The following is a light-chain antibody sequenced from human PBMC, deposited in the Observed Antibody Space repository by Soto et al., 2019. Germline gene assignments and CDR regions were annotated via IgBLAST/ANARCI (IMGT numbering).Light chain of an antibody. V-gene: IGLV2-23*02. Sequence: QSVLTQPASVSGSPGQSITISCSGASSDVGSYSHVAWYQQFPGKTPKLIVYEVTYRPSGVSRRFSGSKSGNTASLTISGLQAEDEAEYYCCSHEGRNTYVFGTGTKGTVL. J-gene: IGLJ1*01. CDR2: EVT. CDR1: SSDVGSYSH. CDR3: CSHEGRNTYV.